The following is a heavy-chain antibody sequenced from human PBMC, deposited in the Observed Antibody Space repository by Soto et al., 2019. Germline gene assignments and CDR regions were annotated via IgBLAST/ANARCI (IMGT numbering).Heavy chain of an antibody. J-gene: IGHJ4*02. CDR2: ISSSSSYI. V-gene: IGHV3-21*04. CDR3: AKDYGEFSYYFDY. D-gene: IGHD4-17*01. Sequence: GGSLRLSCAASGFTFSSYSMNWVRQAPGKGLEWVSSISSSSSYIYYADSVKGRFTISRDNSKNTLYLQMNSLRAEDTAVYYCAKDYGEFSYYFDYWGQGTLVTVSS. CDR1: GFTFSSYS.